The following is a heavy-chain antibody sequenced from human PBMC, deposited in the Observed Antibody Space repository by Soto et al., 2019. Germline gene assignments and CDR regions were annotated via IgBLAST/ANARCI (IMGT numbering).Heavy chain of an antibody. V-gene: IGHV4-39*01. CDR2: IYYSGST. CDR3: ASGYDILTGYPRGDYYGMDV. D-gene: IGHD3-9*01. CDR1: GGSISSSSYY. Sequence: SETLSLTCTVSGGSISSSSYYWGWIRQPPGKGLEWIGSIYYSGSTYYNPSLKSRVTISVDTSKNQFSLKLSPVTAADTAVYYCASGYDILTGYPRGDYYGMDVWGQGTTVTVSS. J-gene: IGHJ6*02.